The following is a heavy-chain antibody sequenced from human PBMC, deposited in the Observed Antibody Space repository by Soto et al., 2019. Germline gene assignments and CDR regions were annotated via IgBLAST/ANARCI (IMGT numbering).Heavy chain of an antibody. Sequence: ESLTISFTGSGYSFTSYWISLVRQMPGKGLEWMGRIDPSDSYTNYSPSFQGHVTISADKSISTAYLQWSSLKASDTVMYYCARERGYRTSSFDPWGQGTLVTVYS. CDR3: ARERGYRTSSFDP. V-gene: IGHV5-10-1*01. CDR1: GYSFTSYW. CDR2: IDPSDSYT. J-gene: IGHJ5*02. D-gene: IGHD6-13*01.